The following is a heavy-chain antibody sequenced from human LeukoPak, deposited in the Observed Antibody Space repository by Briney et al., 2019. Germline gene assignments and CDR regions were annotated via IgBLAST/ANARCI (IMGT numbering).Heavy chain of an antibody. CDR3: ARDLMYYFDY. V-gene: IGHV3-33*08. CDR1: GFTFSSYA. CDR2: IWYDGSNK. Sequence: GGSLRLSCAASGFTFSSYAMSWVRQAPGKGLEWVAVIWYDGSNKYYADSVKGRFTISRDNSKNTLYLQMNSLRAEDTAVYYCARDLMYYFDYWGQGTLVTVSS. D-gene: IGHD3-10*02. J-gene: IGHJ4*02.